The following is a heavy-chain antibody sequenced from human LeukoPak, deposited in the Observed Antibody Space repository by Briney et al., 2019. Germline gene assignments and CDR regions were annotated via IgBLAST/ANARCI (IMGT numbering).Heavy chain of an antibody. CDR2: ISSSGSTI. CDR3: ARVPSSGSYYFYYYYYMDV. D-gene: IGHD3-10*01. CDR1: GFTFSNYA. Sequence: NPGGSLRLSCAASGFTFSNYAMRWVRQAPGKGLEWVSYISSSGSTIYYADSVKGRFTISRDNAKNSLYLQMNSLRAEDTAVYYCARVPSSGSYYFYYYYYMDVWGKGTTVTISS. V-gene: IGHV3-11*01. J-gene: IGHJ6*03.